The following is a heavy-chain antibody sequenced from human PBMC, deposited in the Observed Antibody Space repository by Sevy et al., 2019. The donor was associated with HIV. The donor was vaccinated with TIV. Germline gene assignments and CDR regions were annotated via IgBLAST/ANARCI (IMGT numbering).Heavy chain of an antibody. Sequence: GGSLRLSCAASGFTFSSYAMSWVRQAPGKGLEWVSAISGSGGSTYYADSVKGRLTTSRDNSKNTLYLQMNSLRAEATAVYYCANAPNGYYGSGREGYYFDYWGQGTLVTVSS. CDR1: GFTFSSYA. CDR2: ISGSGGST. CDR3: ANAPNGYYGSGREGYYFDY. V-gene: IGHV3-23*01. J-gene: IGHJ4*02. D-gene: IGHD3-10*01.